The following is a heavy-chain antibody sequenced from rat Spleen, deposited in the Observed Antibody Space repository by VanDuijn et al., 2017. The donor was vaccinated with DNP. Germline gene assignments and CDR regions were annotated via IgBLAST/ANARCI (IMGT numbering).Heavy chain of an antibody. CDR2: ISYNGGTP. V-gene: IGHV5-29*01. CDR3: VSRPPPTRGPFDY. J-gene: IGHJ2*01. Sequence: EVLLVESDGGLVQPGRSLKLSCAVSGFTFSDYYMAWVRQAPAKGLEWVATISYNGGTPYYRDSVKGRFSLSRDNAKSTLYLQVNSLRSEDTAAYYCVSRPPPTRGPFDYWGQGVTVTVSS. CDR1: GFTFSDYY. D-gene: IGHD1-4*01.